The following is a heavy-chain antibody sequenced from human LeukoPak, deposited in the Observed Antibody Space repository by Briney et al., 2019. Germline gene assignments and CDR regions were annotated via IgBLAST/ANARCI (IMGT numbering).Heavy chain of an antibody. D-gene: IGHD6-19*01. CDR1: GFTFSRYA. CDR2: IGSAGDT. J-gene: IGHJ4*02. V-gene: IGHV3-13*04. Sequence: GGSLRLSCAASGFTFSRYAMFWVRQATGKGLEWVSAIGSAGDTYYPGSVKGRFTISRDNAKNSLYLQMNSLRAEDTAVYYCARVPTSIAVAEDYYWGQGTLVTVSS. CDR3: ARVPTSIAVAEDYY.